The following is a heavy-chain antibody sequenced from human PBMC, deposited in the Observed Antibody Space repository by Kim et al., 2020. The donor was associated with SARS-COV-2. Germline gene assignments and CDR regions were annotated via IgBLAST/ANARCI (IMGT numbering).Heavy chain of an antibody. Sequence: GGSLRLSCATSGFTFSAYDMNWVRRAPGKGLEWLSFITTSSTTIYYADSVKGRFTISRDNAKNSLYLQMNSLRDEDTALYYCVRDRMGGAFDIWGQGTM. D-gene: IGHD3-16*01. CDR3: VRDRMGGAFDI. J-gene: IGHJ3*02. CDR2: ITTSSTTI. CDR1: GFTFSAYD. V-gene: IGHV3-48*02.